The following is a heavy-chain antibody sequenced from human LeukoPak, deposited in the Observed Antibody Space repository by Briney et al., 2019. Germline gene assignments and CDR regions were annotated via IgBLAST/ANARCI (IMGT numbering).Heavy chain of an antibody. Sequence: GGSLRLSCAASGFTFSSHWMSWVRQAPGKGLEWVSNIKQDGSETYYVDSVKGRFTISRDNAKNSLYLQMNSLRAEDTAVYYCARGRYSIDYWGQGTLVTVSS. CDR3: ARGRYSIDY. CDR1: GFTFSSHW. V-gene: IGHV3-7*03. J-gene: IGHJ4*02. D-gene: IGHD1-26*01. CDR2: IKQDGSET.